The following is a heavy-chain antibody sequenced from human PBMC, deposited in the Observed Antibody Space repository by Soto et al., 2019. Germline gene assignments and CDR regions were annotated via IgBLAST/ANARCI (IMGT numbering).Heavy chain of an antibody. CDR3: ASGDHRRSWYGYFDY. Sequence: QVQLLESGGGVVQPGRSLRLSCAASGFTFSSYGMHWVRQAPGKGLEWVAVIWYDGSNKYYADSVKGRFTISRDNSKNTLYLEMNSLRAEDTAVYYCASGDHRRSWYGYFDYWGQGTLVTVSS. J-gene: IGHJ4*02. CDR1: GFTFSSYG. V-gene: IGHV3-33*01. D-gene: IGHD6-13*01. CDR2: IWYDGSNK.